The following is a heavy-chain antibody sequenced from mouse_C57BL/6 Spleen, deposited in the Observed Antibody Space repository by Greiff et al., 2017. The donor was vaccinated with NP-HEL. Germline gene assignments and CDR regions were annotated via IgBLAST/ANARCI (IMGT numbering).Heavy chain of an antibody. Sequence: EVMLVESGGGLVQSGRSLRLSCATSGFTFSDFYMEWVRQAPGKGLEWIAASRNKANDYTTEYSASVKGRFIVSRDTSQSILYLQMNALRAEDTAIYYCARDYYFDYWGQGTTLTVSS. V-gene: IGHV7-1*01. CDR1: GFTFSDFY. CDR2: SRNKANDYTT. CDR3: ARDYYFDY. J-gene: IGHJ2*01.